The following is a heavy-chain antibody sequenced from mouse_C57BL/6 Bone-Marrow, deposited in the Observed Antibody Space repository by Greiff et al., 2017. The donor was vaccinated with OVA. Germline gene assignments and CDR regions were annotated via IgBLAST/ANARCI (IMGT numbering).Heavy chain of an antibody. CDR3: ARKNYGSSYHYFDY. J-gene: IGHJ2*01. CDR1: GFSLTSYG. CDR2: IWSGGST. Sequence: VKLVESGPGLVQPSQSLSITCTVSGFSLTSYGVHWVRQSPGKGLEWLGVIWSGGSTDYNAAFISRLSISKDNSKSQVFFKMNSLQADDTAIYYCARKNYGSSYHYFDYWGQGTTLTVSS. V-gene: IGHV2-2*01. D-gene: IGHD1-1*01.